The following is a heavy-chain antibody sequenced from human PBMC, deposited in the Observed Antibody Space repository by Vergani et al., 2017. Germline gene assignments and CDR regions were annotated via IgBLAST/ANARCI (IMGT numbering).Heavy chain of an antibody. CDR2: ISGSGGST. Sequence: EVQLLESGGGLVQPGGSLRLSCAASGFTFSSYAMSWVRQAPGKGLEWVSAISGSGGSTYYADSVKGRFTISRDNSKNTLYLQMNSLRAEDTAVYYCAQTVDTAMVTGGAFDIWGQGTMVTVSS. V-gene: IGHV3-23*01. D-gene: IGHD5-18*01. CDR3: AQTVDTAMVTGGAFDI. J-gene: IGHJ3*02. CDR1: GFTFSSYA.